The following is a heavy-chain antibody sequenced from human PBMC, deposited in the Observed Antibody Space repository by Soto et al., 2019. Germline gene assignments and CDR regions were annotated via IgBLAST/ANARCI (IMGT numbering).Heavy chain of an antibody. V-gene: IGHV4-61*08. J-gene: IGHJ6*02. CDR3: AKGMVTAYYYYGMDV. CDR2: IYYSGST. D-gene: IGHD5-18*01. Sequence: SETLSLTCSVSGGSVSSGGYYWSWIRQPPGKGLEWIGYIYYSGSTNYNPSLKSRVTISVDTSKNQFSLKLSSVTAADTAVYYCAKGMVTAYYYYGMDVWGQGTTVTVSS. CDR1: GGSVSSGGYY.